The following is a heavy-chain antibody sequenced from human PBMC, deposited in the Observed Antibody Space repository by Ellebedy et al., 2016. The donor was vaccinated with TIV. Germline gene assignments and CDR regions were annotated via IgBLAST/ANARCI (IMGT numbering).Heavy chain of an antibody. V-gene: IGHV3-74*01. D-gene: IGHD3-22*01. J-gene: IGHJ4*02. Sequence: GESLKISCAASGFTFSSYWMHWVRQAPGKGLVWVSRINSDGSSTSYADSVKGRFTISRDNAKNTLYLQMNSLRAEDTAVYYCARTDSSGYYVLDYWGQGTLVTVSS. CDR3: ARTDSSGYYVLDY. CDR1: GFTFSSYW. CDR2: INSDGSST.